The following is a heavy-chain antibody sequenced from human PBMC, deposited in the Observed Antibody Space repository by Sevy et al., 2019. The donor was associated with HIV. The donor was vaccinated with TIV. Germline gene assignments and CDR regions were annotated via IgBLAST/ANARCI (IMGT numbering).Heavy chain of an antibody. V-gene: IGHV3-33*01. D-gene: IGHD4-17*01. CDR3: VRDPGLYYYYGMDV. Sequence: GGSLRLSCAASGFTFSSYGMHWVRQAPGKGLEWVAVIWYDGSNKYYADSVKGRFTISRDNSKNTLYLQMNSLRAEDTAVYYCVRDPGLYYYYGMDVWGQGTTVTVSS. J-gene: IGHJ6*02. CDR2: IWYDGSNK. CDR1: GFTFSSYG.